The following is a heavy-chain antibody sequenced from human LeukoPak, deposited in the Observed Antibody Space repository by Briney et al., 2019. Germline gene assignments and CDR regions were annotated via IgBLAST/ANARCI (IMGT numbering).Heavy chain of an antibody. CDR2: ISSSSSYI. Sequence: PGGSLRLSCAASGFTFSSYSMNWVRQAPGKGLEWVSSISSSSSYIYYADSVKGRFTISRDNAKNSLYLQMNSLRAEDTAVYYCASLRGGIYYYYYCYMDVWGKGTTVTVSS. J-gene: IGHJ6*03. CDR1: GFTFSSYS. V-gene: IGHV3-21*01. CDR3: ASLRGGIYYYYYCYMDV. D-gene: IGHD3-16*01.